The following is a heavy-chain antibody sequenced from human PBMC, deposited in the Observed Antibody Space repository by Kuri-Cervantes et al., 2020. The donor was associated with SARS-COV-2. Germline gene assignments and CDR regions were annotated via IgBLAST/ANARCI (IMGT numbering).Heavy chain of an antibody. D-gene: IGHD7-27*01. Sequence: GESLKISCAACGFTFSSYDMHWVRQATGKGLEWVSAIGTAGDTYYPGSVKGRFTISRDNARNSTYLQMNSLRAEDTAVYYCARDLRMGKSLDYWGQGTLVTVSS. CDR2: IGTAGDT. V-gene: IGHV3-13*01. J-gene: IGHJ4*02. CDR3: ARDLRMGKSLDY. CDR1: GFTFSSYD.